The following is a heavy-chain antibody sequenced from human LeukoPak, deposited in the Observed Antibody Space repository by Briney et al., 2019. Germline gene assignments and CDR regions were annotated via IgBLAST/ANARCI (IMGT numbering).Heavy chain of an antibody. CDR2: IYHSGST. Sequence: KTSETLSLTCTVSGYSISSGYYWGWIRQPPGKGLEWIGSIYHSGSTYYNPSLKSRVTISVDTSKNQFSLRLSSVTAADTAVYYCARGVTMIGRLRFDPWGQGTLVTVSS. CDR3: ARGVTMIGRLRFDP. D-gene: IGHD3-22*01. J-gene: IGHJ5*02. CDR1: GYSISSGYY. V-gene: IGHV4-38-2*02.